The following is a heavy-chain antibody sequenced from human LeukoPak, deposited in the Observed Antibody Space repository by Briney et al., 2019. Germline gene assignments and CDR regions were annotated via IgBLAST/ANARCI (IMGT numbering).Heavy chain of an antibody. CDR2: IYTSGST. D-gene: IGHD2-2*02. J-gene: IGHJ5*02. V-gene: IGHV4-4*07. CDR3: ARYCSSTSCYTGGLDP. CDR1: GGSISSYY. Sequence: PSEALSLTCTVSGGSISSYYWSWIRQPAGKGLEWIGRIYTSGSTNYNPSLKSRVTMSVDTSKNQFSLKLSSVTAADTAVYYCARYCSSTSCYTGGLDPWGQGTLVTVSS.